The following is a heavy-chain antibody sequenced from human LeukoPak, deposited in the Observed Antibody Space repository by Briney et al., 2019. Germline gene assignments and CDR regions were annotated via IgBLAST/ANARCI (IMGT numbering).Heavy chain of an antibody. CDR3: ARDSRTRDYVRARDY. CDR1: GGTFSSYA. D-gene: IGHD4-17*01. Sequence: SVKVSCKASGGTFSSYAISWVRQAPGQGLEWMGGIIPIFGTVNYAQKLQGRVTMTTDTSTSTAYMELRSLRSDDTAVYYCARDSRTRDYVRARDYWGQGTLVTVSS. CDR2: IIPIFGTV. J-gene: IGHJ4*02. V-gene: IGHV1-69*05.